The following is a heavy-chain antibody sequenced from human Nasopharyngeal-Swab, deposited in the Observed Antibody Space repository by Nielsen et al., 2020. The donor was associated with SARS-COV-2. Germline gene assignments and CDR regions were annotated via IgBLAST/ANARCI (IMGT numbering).Heavy chain of an antibody. V-gene: IGHV3-23*01. J-gene: IGHJ4*02. D-gene: IGHD2-15*01. CDR2: ISGSGGST. Sequence: GESLKISCAASGFTFSSYAMSWVRQAPGKGLEWVSAISGSGGSTYYADSVKGRFTISRDNSKNTLYLQMNSLRAEDTAVYYCARATPTYSGGDFDYWGQGTLVTVSS. CDR3: ARATPTYSGGDFDY. CDR1: GFTFSSYA.